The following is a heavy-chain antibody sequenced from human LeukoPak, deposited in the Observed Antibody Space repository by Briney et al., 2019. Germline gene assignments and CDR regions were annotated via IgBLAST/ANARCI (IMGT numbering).Heavy chain of an antibody. J-gene: IGHJ4*02. CDR3: TRHALIGSESPYEY. V-gene: IGHV1-2*02. CDR2: INPNDGGT. Sequence: ASVKVSCKASGYTFTDYHMHWVRQAPGQGLEWMGWINPNDGGTNYAQKFQDRVTMTRDTSISTAYLQWSSLKASDTAMYYCTRHALIGSESPYEYWGLGTLVTVSS. CDR1: GYTFTDYH. D-gene: IGHD3-10*01.